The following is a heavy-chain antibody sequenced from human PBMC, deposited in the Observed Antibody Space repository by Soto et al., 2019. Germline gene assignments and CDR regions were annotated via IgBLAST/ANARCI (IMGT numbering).Heavy chain of an antibody. CDR3: ASWGGYCSSTSCYARYYYMDV. Sequence: QVQLVQSGAEVKKPGSSVKVSCKASGGTFSSYTISWVRQAPGQGLEWMGRIIPILGIANYAQKFQGRVTITADKSTSTAYMERGSLRSEDTAVYYCASWGGYCSSTSCYARYYYMDVWGKGTTVTVSS. CDR2: IIPILGIA. D-gene: IGHD2-2*01. V-gene: IGHV1-69*02. J-gene: IGHJ6*03. CDR1: GGTFSSYT.